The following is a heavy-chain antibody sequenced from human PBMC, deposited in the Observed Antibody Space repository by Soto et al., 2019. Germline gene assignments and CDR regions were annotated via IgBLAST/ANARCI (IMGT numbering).Heavy chain of an antibody. CDR2: ISYDGSNK. D-gene: IGHD6-6*01. J-gene: IGHJ6*02. CDR3: ARAGPDSALRAARRYYYYYGMDV. V-gene: IGHV3-30-3*01. CDR1: GFTFSSYA. Sequence: VQLVESGGGVVQPGRSLRLSCAASGFTFSSYAMHWVRQAPGKGLEWVAVISYDGSNKYYADSVKGRFTISRHNSKNTLYLQMNSLRAEDTAVYYCARAGPDSALRAARRYYYYYGMDVWGQGTTVTVSS.